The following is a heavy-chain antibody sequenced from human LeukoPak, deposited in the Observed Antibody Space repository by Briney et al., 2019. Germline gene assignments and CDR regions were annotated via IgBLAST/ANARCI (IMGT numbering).Heavy chain of an antibody. CDR2: ISGSGGSI. V-gene: IGHV3-23*01. J-gene: IGHJ4*02. D-gene: IGHD5-12*01. CDR3: AKIRGGVVATTSDY. CDR1: GFIFSSYA. Sequence: GGSLRLSCAASGFIFSSYAMSWVRQAPGKGLEWVSVISGSGGSIYDADSVKGRFTISRDNSKNTLYLQMNSLRVEDTAVYYCAKIRGGVVATTSDYWGQGTLVTVSS.